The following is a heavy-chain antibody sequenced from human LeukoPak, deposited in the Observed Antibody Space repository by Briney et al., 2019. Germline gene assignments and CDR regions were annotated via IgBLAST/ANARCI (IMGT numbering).Heavy chain of an antibody. CDR1: GGTFSSYA. J-gene: IGHJ4*02. CDR2: IIPIFGTA. Sequence: GSSVKVSCKASGGTFSSYAISWVRQAPGQGLEWMGGIIPIFGTANYAQKFQGRVTITADESTSTAYRELSSLRSEDTAVYYCARRTAMDSYFDYWGQGTLVTVSS. CDR3: ARRTAMDSYFDY. D-gene: IGHD5-18*01. V-gene: IGHV1-69*01.